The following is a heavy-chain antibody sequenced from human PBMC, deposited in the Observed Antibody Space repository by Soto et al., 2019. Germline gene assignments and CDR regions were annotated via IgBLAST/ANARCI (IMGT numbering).Heavy chain of an antibody. CDR2: IYHSGTT. Sequence: PSETLSLTCAVSGYSSSSGYYWGWMRQPPGKGLEWIGIIYHSGTTYYNPSLKGRVTISVDTSKKQFSLKLSSVTAADTDVYYCARQRTSVVTQAYFDVWGPGSLVTVSS. V-gene: IGHV4-38-2*01. CDR1: GYSSSSGYY. CDR3: ARQRTSVVTQAYFDV. J-gene: IGHJ4*02. D-gene: IGHD2-21*02.